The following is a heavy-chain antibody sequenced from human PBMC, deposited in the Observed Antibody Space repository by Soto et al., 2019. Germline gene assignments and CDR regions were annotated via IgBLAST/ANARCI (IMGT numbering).Heavy chain of an antibody. D-gene: IGHD3-22*01. CDR2: IYHNGSP. CDR3: AGSGYYHNSGMDV. V-gene: IGHV4-4*02. CDR1: GGSISSTNW. Sequence: SETLSLTCVVSGGSISSTNWWTWVRQPPGKRLEWIGEIYHNGSPTYSPSLRGRATISVDKSNNQFSLRLRSVTAADTAVYYCAGSGYYHNSGMDVWGQGTTVTVSS. J-gene: IGHJ6*02.